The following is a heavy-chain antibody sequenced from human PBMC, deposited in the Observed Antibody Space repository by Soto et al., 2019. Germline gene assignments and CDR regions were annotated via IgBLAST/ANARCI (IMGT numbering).Heavy chain of an antibody. V-gene: IGHV4-59*01. D-gene: IGHD2-2*01. CDR1: GGSISGYY. Sequence: ETLSLTCTVSGGSISGYYWSWIRQPPGKGLEWIGYIYYSGSTNYNPSLKSRVTISVDTSKNQFSLKLSSVTAADTAVYYCARGPRKALVVPAASAIDYWGKGTLVTVSS. CDR3: ARGPRKALVVPAASAIDY. J-gene: IGHJ4*02. CDR2: IYYSGST.